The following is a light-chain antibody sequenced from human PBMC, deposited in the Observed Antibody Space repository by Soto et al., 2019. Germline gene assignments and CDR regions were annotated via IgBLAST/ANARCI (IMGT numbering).Light chain of an antibody. Sequence: QSVLTQPPSASGAPGQRVSISCCGSRSNIGRNYGYWYQQLPGTAPKLLIQRNNERPSGVLDRLCGSKSGTSVSLAISGLRSEDEATYYSAARDATLNGQLFGGGTQRTVL. CDR1: RSNIGRNY. J-gene: IGLJ3*02. V-gene: IGLV1-47*01. CDR3: AARDATLNGQL. CDR2: RNN.